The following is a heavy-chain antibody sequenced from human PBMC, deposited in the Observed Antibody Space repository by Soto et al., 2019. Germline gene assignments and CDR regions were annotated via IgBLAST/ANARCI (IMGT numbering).Heavy chain of an antibody. CDR2: IYPDDSDT. CDR1: GYSFSNFW. D-gene: IGHD2-8*02. Sequence: LKISCQASGYSFSNFWIAWVRQMPGEGLEWLGIIYPDDSDTRYSPSFLGQVTISADKSIKTTYLQWSSLKASDTAIYFCASSVLVTSTMNYFDLWGQGTLVTVSS. J-gene: IGHJ4*02. V-gene: IGHV5-51*01. CDR3: ASSVLVTSTMNYFDL.